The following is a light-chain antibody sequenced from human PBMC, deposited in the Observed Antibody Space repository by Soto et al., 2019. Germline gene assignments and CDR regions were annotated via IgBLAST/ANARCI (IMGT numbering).Light chain of an antibody. CDR3: QQSDSTPLT. Sequence: DIQMTQSPSSLSASVGDRVTITCRASRSIRYLNWYQQMPGKAPKLLISDTSSLQSGVPSRFSXSGSGTDXXXXXXXLQREDFATYYCQQSDSTPLTFGGGTKVEVK. CDR2: DTS. CDR1: RSIRY. J-gene: IGKJ4*01. V-gene: IGKV1-39*01.